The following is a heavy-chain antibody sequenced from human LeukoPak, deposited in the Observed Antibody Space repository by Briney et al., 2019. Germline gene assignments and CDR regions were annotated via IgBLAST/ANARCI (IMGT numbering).Heavy chain of an antibody. D-gene: IGHD1-26*01. CDR3: ARDPVEWELLLDY. V-gene: IGHV3-74*01. Sequence: GGSLRLSCAASGNYWMHWVRQVPGKGLVWVSHINSDGSWTSYADSVKGRFTISKDNAKNTVYLQMASLRVEDTAVYYCARDPVEWELLLDYWGQGTLVTVSS. CDR2: INSDGSWT. CDR1: GNYW. J-gene: IGHJ4*02.